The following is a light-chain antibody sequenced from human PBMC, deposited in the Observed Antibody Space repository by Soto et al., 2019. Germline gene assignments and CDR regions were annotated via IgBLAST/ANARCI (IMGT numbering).Light chain of an antibody. CDR1: QNIKKY. V-gene: IGKV1-39*01. Sequence: DIQMTQSPSSLSGSVGDRVTITCRASQNIKKYLNWYQQKTGKAPNLLIYAASTLQSGVPSRLSGSGYGTDLTITISSIQHEDFETYYCQQSYSSTRTFGQGTQVDIK. CDR2: AAS. CDR3: QQSYSSTRT. J-gene: IGKJ1*01.